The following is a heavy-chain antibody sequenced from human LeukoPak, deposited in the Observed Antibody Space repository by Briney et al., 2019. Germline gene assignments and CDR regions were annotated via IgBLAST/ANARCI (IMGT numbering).Heavy chain of an antibody. D-gene: IGHD5-18*01. Sequence: SETLSLTCTVSGGSISSSSYYWGWIRQPPGKGLEWIGSIYYSGSTYYNPSLKSRVTTSVDTSKNQFSLKLSSVTAADTAVYYCARVDTAMVTFGYWGQGTLVTVSS. CDR1: GGSISSSSYY. CDR3: ARVDTAMVTFGY. CDR2: IYYSGST. J-gene: IGHJ4*02. V-gene: IGHV4-39*01.